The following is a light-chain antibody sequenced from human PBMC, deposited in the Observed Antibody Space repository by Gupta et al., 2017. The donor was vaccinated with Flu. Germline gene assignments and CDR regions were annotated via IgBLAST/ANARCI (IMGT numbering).Light chain of an antibody. V-gene: IGLV1-44*01. CDR3: AAWDDSLNGPV. J-gene: IGLJ3*02. CDR1: SSNIGSNT. Sequence: SVLTQPPSASGTPGPRVTISCSGSSSNIGSNTVNWYQQHPGTAPKLLIYSNNQRPSGVPDRFSGSKSGTSASLAISGLQSEDEADYYCAAWDDSLNGPVFGGGTKLTVL. CDR2: SNN.